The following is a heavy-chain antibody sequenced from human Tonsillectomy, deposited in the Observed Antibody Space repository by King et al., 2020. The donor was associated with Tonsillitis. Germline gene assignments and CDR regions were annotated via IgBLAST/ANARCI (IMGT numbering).Heavy chain of an antibody. V-gene: IGHV3-48*02. CDR3: ARRKPPRRRFGELLGYYYYGMDV. CDR1: GFTFSSYS. CDR2: ISSSSSTI. Sequence: VQLVESGGGLVQPGGSLRLSCAASGFTFSSYSMNWVRQAPGKGLEWVSYISSSSSTIYYADSVKGRFTISRDNAKNSLYLQMNSLRDEDTAVYYCARRKPPRRRFGELLGYYYYGMDVWGQGTTVTVSS. J-gene: IGHJ6*02. D-gene: IGHD3-10*01.